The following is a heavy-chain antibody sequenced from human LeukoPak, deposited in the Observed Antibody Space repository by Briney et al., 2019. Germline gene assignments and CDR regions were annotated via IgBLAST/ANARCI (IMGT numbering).Heavy chain of an antibody. CDR2: IIVYNGNT. D-gene: IGHD1-26*01. V-gene: IGHV1-18*01. J-gene: IGHJ4*02. CDR3: ARDSEAWGATKFFDH. CDR1: GYTFSTYA. Sequence: AASVKVSCKASGYTFSTYAFSWVRQAPGQGLEWMGWIIVYNGNTNYAQKFQGRLTMTTDTSTSTAYLELRSLRSDDTAVYYCARDSEAWGATKFFDHWGQGTVVTVSS.